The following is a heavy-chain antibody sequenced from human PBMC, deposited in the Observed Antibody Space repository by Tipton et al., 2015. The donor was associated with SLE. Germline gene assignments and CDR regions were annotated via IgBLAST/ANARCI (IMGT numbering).Heavy chain of an antibody. V-gene: IGHV1-2*02. Sequence: QLVQSGAEVKKPGASVKVSCKASGYTFTGYHIHWVRQAPGQGLEWMGWINPNNGGTNYTQKFQGRVTLTRDTSISTAYMELSRLRSDDTAVYYCARDSSFDYYFDHWGQGTLVTVSS. CDR1: GYTFTGYH. CDR2: INPNNGGT. J-gene: IGHJ4*02. CDR3: ARDSSFDYYFDH. D-gene: IGHD3-9*01.